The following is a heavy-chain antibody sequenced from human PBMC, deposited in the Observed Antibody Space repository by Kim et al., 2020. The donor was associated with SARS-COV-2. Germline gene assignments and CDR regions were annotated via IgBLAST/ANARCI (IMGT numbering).Heavy chain of an antibody. J-gene: IGHJ4*02. CDR2: K. CDR3: ARGGYNWSFDS. Sequence: KHYSDSVKGRFTISSDTSNNRLSLQMNSLRADDTAVYYCARGGYNWSFDSWGQGALVTVSP. V-gene: IGHV3-30*03. D-gene: IGHD1-1*01.